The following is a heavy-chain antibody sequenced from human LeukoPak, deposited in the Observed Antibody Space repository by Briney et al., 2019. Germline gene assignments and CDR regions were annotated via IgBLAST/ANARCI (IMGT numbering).Heavy chain of an antibody. Sequence: SETLSLTCTVSGGSISSGSYYWSWIRQPAGRGLECIGRIYTSGITNYNPSLKSRVTISVDTSKNQFSLKLSSVTAADTAVYYCAGGATRPLDVFDIWAQGTMVTVSS. V-gene: IGHV4-61*02. D-gene: IGHD1-26*01. CDR3: AGGATRPLDVFDI. CDR2: IYTSGIT. J-gene: IGHJ3*02. CDR1: GGSISSGSYY.